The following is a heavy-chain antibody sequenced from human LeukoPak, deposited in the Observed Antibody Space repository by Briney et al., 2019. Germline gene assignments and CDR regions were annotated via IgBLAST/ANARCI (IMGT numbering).Heavy chain of an antibody. CDR1: GYTFTSYG. D-gene: IGHD3-3*01. Sequence: ASVKVSCKASGYTFTSYGISWLRQAPGQGLEGMGWISAYNGNTDYAQKLQGRVTMTTDTSTSTAYMELRSLRSDDTAVYYCARHPNPIFGVVTSLLEPSFSRWFDPWGQGTLVTVSS. CDR3: ARHPNPIFGVVTSLLEPSFSRWFDP. J-gene: IGHJ5*02. V-gene: IGHV1-18*01. CDR2: ISAYNGNT.